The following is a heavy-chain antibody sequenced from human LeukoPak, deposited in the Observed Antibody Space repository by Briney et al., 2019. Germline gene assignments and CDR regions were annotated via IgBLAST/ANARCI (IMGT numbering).Heavy chain of an antibody. Sequence: TSETLSLTCSVSDGSINSYYWNWIRRPPGKGLEWIGYIYYNGNTNYSPSLKSRVTMSVDTSENLFSLKVSSVTAADTAVYYCARGRSNYYGMDVWGQGTTVTVSS. D-gene: IGHD1-26*01. CDR2: IYYNGNT. V-gene: IGHV4-59*01. CDR1: DGSINSYY. J-gene: IGHJ6*02. CDR3: ARGRSNYYGMDV.